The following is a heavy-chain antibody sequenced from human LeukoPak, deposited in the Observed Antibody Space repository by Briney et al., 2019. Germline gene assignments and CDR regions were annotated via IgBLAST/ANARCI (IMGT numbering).Heavy chain of an antibody. CDR3: ARGVRIARQEY. V-gene: IGHV4-34*01. CDR1: GGSFSGYY. J-gene: IGHJ4*02. Sequence: PSETLSLTCAVYGGSFSGYYWSWIRQPPGKGLEWIGEINHSGSTNYNPSLKSRVTISVDTSKNQFSLKLSSVTAADTAVYYCARGVRIARQEYWGQGTLVTASS. D-gene: IGHD3-10*01. CDR2: INHSGST.